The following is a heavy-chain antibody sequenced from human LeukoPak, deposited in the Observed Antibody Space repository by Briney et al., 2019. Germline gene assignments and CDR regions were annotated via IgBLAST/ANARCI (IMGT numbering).Heavy chain of an antibody. D-gene: IGHD2-15*01. J-gene: IGHJ3*02. CDR1: GGSISSSNYY. Sequence: PSETLSLTCTVSGGSISSSNYYWGWIRQPPGKGLEWIGEINHSGSTNYNPSLKSRVTISVDTSKNQFSLKLSSVTAADTAVYYCARGQGYCSGGSCHYDAFDIWGQGTMVTVSS. CDR2: INHSGST. V-gene: IGHV4-39*07. CDR3: ARGQGYCSGGSCHYDAFDI.